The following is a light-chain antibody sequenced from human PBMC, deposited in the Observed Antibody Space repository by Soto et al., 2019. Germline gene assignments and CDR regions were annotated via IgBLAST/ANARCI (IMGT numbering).Light chain of an antibody. CDR2: GAS. J-gene: IGKJ1*01. CDR1: QSVGSS. Sequence: EIVLTQSPGTLSLSTGERATLSCRASQSVGSSFRWYHQQPGQAPRLLFYGASNRATAIPDRFSGSGFGTDFTLTITRLEPEDCAVYYCQQYGDPPQTFGPGTKVEI. V-gene: IGKV3-20*01. CDR3: QQYGDPPQT.